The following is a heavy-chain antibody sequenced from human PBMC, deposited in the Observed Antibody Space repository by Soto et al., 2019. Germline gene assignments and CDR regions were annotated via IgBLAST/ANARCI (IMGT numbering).Heavy chain of an antibody. V-gene: IGHV1-18*01. CDR3: ARETYHSDSSGYFGLDV. J-gene: IGHJ6*02. Sequence: QVQLVQSGAEVKKPGASVKVSCKASGYSFTSYGISWVRQAPGQGLEWMGWISAYNGNTNYAQKFQARVTMTTDTSTKTAYMELRSLRSDDTAVYYCARETYHSDSSGYFGLDVWGQGTTVTVSS. D-gene: IGHD3-22*01. CDR2: ISAYNGNT. CDR1: GYSFTSYG.